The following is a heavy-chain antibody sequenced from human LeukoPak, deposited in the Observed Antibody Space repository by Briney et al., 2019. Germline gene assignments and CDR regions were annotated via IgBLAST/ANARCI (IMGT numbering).Heavy chain of an antibody. J-gene: IGHJ4*02. Sequence: PSETLSLTCTVSGGSISGYYWTWLRQPPGKGLEWIAYIFHTGTTSYHPSLKSRVTISVSMSNNQFSLKLSTVTAADTAMYYCARARPLYGGVDYWGRGTLVTVSS. V-gene: IGHV4-59*01. CDR3: ARARPLYGGVDY. CDR2: IFHTGTT. D-gene: IGHD4/OR15-4a*01. CDR1: GGSISGYY.